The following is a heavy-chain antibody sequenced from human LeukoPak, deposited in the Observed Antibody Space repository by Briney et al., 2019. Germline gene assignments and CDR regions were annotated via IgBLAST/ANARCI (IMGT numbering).Heavy chain of an antibody. D-gene: IGHD1/OR15-1a*01. CDR3: VPATGNN. V-gene: IGHV3-23*01. CDR2: ISGSGGNT. J-gene: IGHJ4*02. Sequence: GGSLRLSCAAFGFTFSSYAMSWVRQAPGKGLEWVSAISGSGGNTYYADSVKGRFTISRDNSKNTLHLLMNSLRADDTAVYYCVPATGNNWGQGTLVTVSS. CDR1: GFTFSSYA.